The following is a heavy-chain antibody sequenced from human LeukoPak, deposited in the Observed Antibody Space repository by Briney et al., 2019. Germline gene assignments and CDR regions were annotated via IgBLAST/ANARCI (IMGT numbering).Heavy chain of an antibody. J-gene: IGHJ4*02. D-gene: IGHD1-26*01. V-gene: IGHV3-48*02. Sequence: PGGSLRLSCVVSGITFSGYSMIWVRQAPGKGLEWLSFMTTSGNTIFYAESVKERLTISRDNAKKTLYLQMNSLRDEDTAVYYCARVGGATAVTMYFEYWGQGTLVTVSS. CDR1: GITFSGYS. CDR3: ARVGGATAVTMYFEY. CDR2: MTTSGNTI.